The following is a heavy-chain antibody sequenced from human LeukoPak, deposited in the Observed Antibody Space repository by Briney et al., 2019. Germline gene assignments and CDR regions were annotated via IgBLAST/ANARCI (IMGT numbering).Heavy chain of an antibody. J-gene: IGHJ4*02. Sequence: ASVKLSCKASGYTFTSYGNSWVRHAPGQGLEWMGLISAYSGNTNFAQKLQGRVTMTTDTSTSTAYMELRSLRSDDTAVYFCARGADTGSYGSLVYFDYWGQGTLVTVSS. CDR1: GYTFTSYG. D-gene: IGHD3-16*01. V-gene: IGHV1-18*01. CDR2: ISAYSGNT. CDR3: ARGADTGSYGSLVYFDY.